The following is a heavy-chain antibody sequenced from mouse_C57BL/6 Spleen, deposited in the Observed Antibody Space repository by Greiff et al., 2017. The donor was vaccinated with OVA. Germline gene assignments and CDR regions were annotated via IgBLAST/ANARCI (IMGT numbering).Heavy chain of an antibody. CDR1: GYTFTSYG. Sequence: QVQLQQSGAELARPGASVKLSCKASGYTFTSYGISWVKQRTGQGLEWIGEIYPRSGNTYYNEKFKGKATLTADKSSSTAYMGLRSLTTEGYAVYFCAGRAYYYDAMDYWGQGTSVTVSS. J-gene: IGHJ4*01. D-gene: IGHD1-1*01. CDR3: AGRAYYYDAMDY. CDR2: IYPRSGNT. V-gene: IGHV1-81*01.